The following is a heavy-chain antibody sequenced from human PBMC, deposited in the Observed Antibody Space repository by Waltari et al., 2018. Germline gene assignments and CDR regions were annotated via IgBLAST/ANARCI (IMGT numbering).Heavy chain of an antibody. Sequence: QVQLVQSGAEVKKPGASVKVSCKASGYTFTSYGISWVRQAPGQGLEWMGWISAYNGNTNYAQKLQGRVTMTTDTSTSTAYMELRSLRSDDAAVYYCARDSYHALTMVRGVITHYGMDVWGQGP. D-gene: IGHD3-10*01. CDR3: ARDSYHALTMVRGVITHYGMDV. CDR2: ISAYNGNT. J-gene: IGHJ6*02. V-gene: IGHV1-18*01. CDR1: GYTFTSYG.